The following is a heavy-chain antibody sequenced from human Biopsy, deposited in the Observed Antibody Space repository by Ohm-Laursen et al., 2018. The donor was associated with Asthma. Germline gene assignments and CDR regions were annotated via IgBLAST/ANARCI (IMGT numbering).Heavy chain of an antibody. CDR1: GFAVSRDH. J-gene: IGHJ4*02. V-gene: IGHV3-53*01. CDR2: IYSGGTS. Sequence: SLRLSCAASGFAVSRDHMFWVRQAPGKGLEWVSVIYSGGTSHTADSVRGWFTISRDYSKNTLYLQMHSLRAEDTAVYYCARGDSSGWSHYYFDYWGQGTLVTVSS. CDR3: ARGDSSGWSHYYFDY. D-gene: IGHD6-19*01.